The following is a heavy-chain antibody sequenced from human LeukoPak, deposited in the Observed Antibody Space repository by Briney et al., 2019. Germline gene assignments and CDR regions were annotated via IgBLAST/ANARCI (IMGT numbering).Heavy chain of an antibody. CDR1: GGSISSGSYS. Sequence: SETLSLTGTVSGGSISSGSYSWSWLRQPGGKGLEWIGRIYTSGSTNYNPSLKSRVTMSEDTSKKQFSLTLSSVTAADTAVYYCARGGPGYYASGTLGYFDYWGQGTLVTVSS. CDR2: IYTSGST. CDR3: ARGGPGYYASGTLGYFDY. V-gene: IGHV4-61*02. D-gene: IGHD3-10*01. J-gene: IGHJ4*02.